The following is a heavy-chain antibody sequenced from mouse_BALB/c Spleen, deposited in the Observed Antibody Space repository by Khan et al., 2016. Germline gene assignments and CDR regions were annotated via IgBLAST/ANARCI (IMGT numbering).Heavy chain of an antibody. V-gene: IGHV3-2*02. J-gene: IGHJ4*01. D-gene: IGHD2-4*01. CDR1: GYSITSDYA. CDR3: ARRATMITGCYYSMDY. CDR2: ISYSGST. Sequence: EVQLQESGPGLVKPSQSLSLTCTVTGYSITSDYAWNWIRQFPGNKLEWMGYISYSGSTSYNPSLKSRISITRDTSKNQFFLQLNSVTTEDTATYYGARRATMITGCYYSMDYWCQGTSVTVSS.